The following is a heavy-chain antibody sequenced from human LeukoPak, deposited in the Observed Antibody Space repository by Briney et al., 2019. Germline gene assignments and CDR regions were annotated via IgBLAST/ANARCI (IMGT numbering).Heavy chain of an antibody. V-gene: IGHV1-46*01. CDR3: SRTNWVAATGTGSDY. CDR2: INPSGGST. D-gene: IGHD1-26*01. J-gene: IGHJ4*02. CDR1: GYTFTSYY. Sequence: ASVKVSCKASGYTFTSYYMHWVRQAPGQGLEWMGIINPSGGSTSYAQKFQGRVTMTTDTSTSTAYMELRSLTSDDTAVYYCSRTNWVAATGTGSDYWGQGTLVIVSS.